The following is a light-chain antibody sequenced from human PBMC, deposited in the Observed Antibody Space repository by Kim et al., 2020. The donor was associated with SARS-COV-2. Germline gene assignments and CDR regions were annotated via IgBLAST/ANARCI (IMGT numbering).Light chain of an antibody. V-gene: IGLV3-1*01. CDR3: QTWDSSTVV. Sequence: SYELTQPPSVSVSPGQTASIACSGDKWGDKYACWYQQKPGQSPILVLYEDTKRPSGNPERFSGSSSGNTATLTISGTQAMDEADYYCQTWDSSTVVFGGG. CDR1: KWGDKY. CDR2: EDT. J-gene: IGLJ2*01.